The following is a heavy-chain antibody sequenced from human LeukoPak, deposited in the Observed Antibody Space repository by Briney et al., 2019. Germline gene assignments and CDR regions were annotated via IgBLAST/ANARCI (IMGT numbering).Heavy chain of an antibody. V-gene: IGHV4-59*01. CDR3: ATLRDGYEFDY. CDR2: IYNSGST. D-gene: IGHD5-24*01. Sequence: SETLSLTCTVSGGSISINYWSWIRQPPGKGLEWIGYIYNSGSTNYNPSLKSRVTISVDTSKNQFSLWRSSVTAADTAVYYCATLRDGYEFDYWGQGTLVTVSS. J-gene: IGHJ4*02. CDR1: GGSISINY.